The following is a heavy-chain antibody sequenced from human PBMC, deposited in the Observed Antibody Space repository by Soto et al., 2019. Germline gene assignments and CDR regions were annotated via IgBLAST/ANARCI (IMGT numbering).Heavy chain of an antibody. D-gene: IGHD2-2*01. CDR1: GGSFSGYY. CDR2: INHSGST. Sequence: QVQLQQWGAGLLKPSETLSLTCAVYGGSFSGYYWSWIRQPPGQGLEWIGEINHSGSTNYNPSLNSRVSISVATSKHQFSLKLSSVTAADTAVYYCARGRGVVVPAAIDYWGQVTLVTVSS. J-gene: IGHJ4*02. V-gene: IGHV4-34*01. CDR3: ARGRGVVVPAAIDY.